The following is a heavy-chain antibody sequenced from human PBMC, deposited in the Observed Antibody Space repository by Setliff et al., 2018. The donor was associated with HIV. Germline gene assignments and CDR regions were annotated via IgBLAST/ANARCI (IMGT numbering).Heavy chain of an antibody. CDR3: ARLRITMIMMLNYFDY. V-gene: IGHV4-61*02. Sequence: KTSETLSLTCTVSGDSISSGDYCWNWIRQPAGKGLEWIGRICSSANTDYNPSLKSRVTMSVDTSKNQFSLRLTSVTAADTTVYFCARLRITMIMMLNYFDYWGQGTLVTVSS. CDR2: ICSSANT. D-gene: IGHD3-22*01. CDR1: GDSISSGDYC. J-gene: IGHJ4*02.